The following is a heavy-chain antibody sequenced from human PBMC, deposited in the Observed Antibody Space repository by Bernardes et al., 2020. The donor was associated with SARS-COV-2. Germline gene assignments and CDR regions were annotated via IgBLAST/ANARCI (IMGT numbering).Heavy chain of an antibody. D-gene: IGHD2-2*02. CDR3: AFSYTSWPEDFDY. Sequence: SETLYLTCTVSGGSISNNCWSWIRQPAGKGLEWIGRICARGGTNYRPALKSRVTMSLDTSDNQFSLRLTSVTAADTAVYYCAFSYTSWPEDFDYWGQGALFTVSS. CDR1: GGSISNNC. CDR2: ICARGGT. J-gene: IGHJ4*02. V-gene: IGHV4-4*07.